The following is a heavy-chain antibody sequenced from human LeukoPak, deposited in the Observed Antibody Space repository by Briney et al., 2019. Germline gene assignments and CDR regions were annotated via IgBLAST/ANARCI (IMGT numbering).Heavy chain of an antibody. CDR2: ISSGGGTT. CDR3: AKDRSGSGYFDY. Sequence: PGGSLRPSCAASGFTFSSHAMSWVRQAPGKGLEWVSRISSGGGTTDYTDSVKGRFTISRDTSKNTLYLQMNSLRAEDTAVYYCAKDRSGSGYFDYWGQGTLVTVSS. D-gene: IGHD3-10*01. CDR1: GFTFSSHA. J-gene: IGHJ4*02. V-gene: IGHV3-23*01.